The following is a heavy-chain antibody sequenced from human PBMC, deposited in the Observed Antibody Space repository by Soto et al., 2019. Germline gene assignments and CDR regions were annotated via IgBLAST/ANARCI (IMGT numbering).Heavy chain of an antibody. CDR2: ISYDGSNK. CDR1: GFTFSSYG. V-gene: IGHV3-30*18. J-gene: IGHJ6*02. D-gene: IGHD3-16*01. Sequence: GGSLRLSCAASGFTFSSYGMHWVRQAPGKGLEWVAVISYDGSNKYYADSVKGRFTISRDNSKNTLYLQMNSLRAEDTAVYYCAKDKEGTLEIYYGMDVWGQGTTVTVSS. CDR3: AKDKEGTLEIYYGMDV.